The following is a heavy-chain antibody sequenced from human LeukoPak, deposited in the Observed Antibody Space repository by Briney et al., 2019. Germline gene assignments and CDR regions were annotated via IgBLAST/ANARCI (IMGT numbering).Heavy chain of an antibody. CDR2: ISSSSSYI. J-gene: IGHJ4*02. CDR3: ARERGYSYGYGDY. Sequence: PGGSLRLSCAASGFTFSSYNMNWVRQAPGKGLEWVSSISSSSSYIYYADSVKGRFTISRDNAKNSLYLQMNSPRAEDTAVYYCARERGYSYGYGDYRGQGTLVTVSS. CDR1: GFTFSSYN. D-gene: IGHD5-18*01. V-gene: IGHV3-21*01.